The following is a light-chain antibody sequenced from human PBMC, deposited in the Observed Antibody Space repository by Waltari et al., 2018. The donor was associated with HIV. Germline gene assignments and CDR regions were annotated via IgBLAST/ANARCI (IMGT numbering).Light chain of an antibody. V-gene: IGKV1-39*01. J-gene: IGKJ4*01. CDR3: QHSDKTPLT. CDR1: QSISTY. Sequence: DIQMTQSPSSLSTSVGDRVTITCRASQSISTYLNWYQQKPGKAPKLLIYAASRLPSWVPSRFSGSGSGTDFTLTISSLQPEDFATYFCQHSDKTPLTFGGGTKVEIK. CDR2: AAS.